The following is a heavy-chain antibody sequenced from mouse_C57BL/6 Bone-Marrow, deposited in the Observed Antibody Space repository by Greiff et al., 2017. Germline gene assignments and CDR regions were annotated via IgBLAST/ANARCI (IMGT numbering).Heavy chain of an antibody. Sequence: QVQLQQSGAELARPGASVKLSCKASGYTFTSYGISWVKQRTGQGLEWIGEIYPRRGNTYYNEKFKGKATLTADKSSSTAYMELRSLTSEDSAVYFCARPIYYGNYFDDWGQGTTLTVSS. CDR2: IYPRRGNT. V-gene: IGHV1-81*01. J-gene: IGHJ2*01. CDR1: GYTFTSYG. CDR3: ARPIYYGNYFDD. D-gene: IGHD2-1*01.